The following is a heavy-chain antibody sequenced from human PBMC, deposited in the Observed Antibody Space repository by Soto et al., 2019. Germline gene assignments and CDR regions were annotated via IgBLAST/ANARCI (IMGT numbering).Heavy chain of an antibody. J-gene: IGHJ4*02. D-gene: IGHD3-16*01. Sequence: PGGSLRLSCAVSGFTFSSYGMHWVRQAPGKGLEWVAVISYDGSNKYYADSVKGRFTISRDNSKNTLYLQMNSLRAEDTAVYYCAKGSRGTGHDYWGQGTLVTVSS. CDR2: ISYDGSNK. CDR3: AKGSRGTGHDY. V-gene: IGHV3-30*18. CDR1: GFTFSSYG.